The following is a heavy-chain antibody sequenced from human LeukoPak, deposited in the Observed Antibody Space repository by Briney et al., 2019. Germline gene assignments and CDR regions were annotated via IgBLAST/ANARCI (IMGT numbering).Heavy chain of an antibody. CDR1: GYSISSGYY. Sequence: SETLSLTCAVPGYSISSGYYWGWIRQPPGKGLEWIGSIYHSGSTYYNPPLKSRVTISVDTSKNQFSLKLSSVTAADTAVYYCARQGTSGSYSGYFDYWGQGTLVTVSS. V-gene: IGHV4-38-2*01. D-gene: IGHD1-26*01. J-gene: IGHJ4*02. CDR2: IYHSGST. CDR3: ARQGTSGSYSGYFDY.